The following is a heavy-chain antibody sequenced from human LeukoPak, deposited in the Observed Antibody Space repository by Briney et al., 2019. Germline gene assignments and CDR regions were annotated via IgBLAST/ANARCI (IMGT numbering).Heavy chain of an antibody. Sequence: GGSLRLSCAASGFTFTTYGMTWVRQAPGKGLEWVSAITGSGGSTFYADSVKGRFTIFRDNSKNTLYLQMNSLRAEDTAVYYCARVPGSYYVDFDYWGQGTLVTVSS. CDR1: GFTFTTYG. J-gene: IGHJ4*02. CDR3: ARVPGSYYVDFDY. V-gene: IGHV3-23*01. CDR2: ITGSGGST. D-gene: IGHD3-10*01.